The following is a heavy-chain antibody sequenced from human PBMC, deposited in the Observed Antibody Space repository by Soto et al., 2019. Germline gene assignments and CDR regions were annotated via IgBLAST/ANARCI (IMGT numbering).Heavy chain of an antibody. CDR2: IKQDGSEE. D-gene: IGHD6-13*01. CDR1: GFTFSSYW. CDR3: ARIAASGRGWDV. V-gene: IGHV3-7*01. Sequence: EVQLVESGGGLVQPGGSLRLSCVDSGFTFSSYWMSWVRQAPVKGLEWVGNIKQDGSEENYVDSVKGRFTISRDNPKNSMYLQMNSLRVEDTAVYYCARIAASGRGWDVWGQGTTVVVSS. J-gene: IGHJ6*02.